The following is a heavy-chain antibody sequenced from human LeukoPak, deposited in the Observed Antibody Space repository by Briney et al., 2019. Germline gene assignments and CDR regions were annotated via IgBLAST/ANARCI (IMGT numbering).Heavy chain of an antibody. CDR2: ISAYNGKT. Sequence: ASVKVSCKASGYTFTSYGISWVRQAPGQGLEGMGWISAYNGKTNYEKKLQGRVTMTTDTSTSTAYMELRSLRSDDTAVYYCAREGSYYYDSSGYYVHYFDYWGQGTLVTVSP. D-gene: IGHD3-22*01. J-gene: IGHJ4*02. CDR3: AREGSYYYDSSGYYVHYFDY. CDR1: GYTFTSYG. V-gene: IGHV1-18*01.